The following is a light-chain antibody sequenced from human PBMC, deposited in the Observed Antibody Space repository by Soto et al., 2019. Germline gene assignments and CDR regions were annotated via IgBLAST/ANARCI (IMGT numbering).Light chain of an antibody. Sequence: QSVLTQPPSVSGAPGQTVTISCTGSSSNIGAGYDVHWYQQLPGTAPKLLIYGNSNRPSGVPDRFSGSKSGTSASLAINGLQAEDEADYYCQSYDSSLSGWVFGGGTKLTVL. J-gene: IGLJ3*02. CDR1: SSNIGAGYD. CDR2: GNS. CDR3: QSYDSSLSGWV. V-gene: IGLV1-40*01.